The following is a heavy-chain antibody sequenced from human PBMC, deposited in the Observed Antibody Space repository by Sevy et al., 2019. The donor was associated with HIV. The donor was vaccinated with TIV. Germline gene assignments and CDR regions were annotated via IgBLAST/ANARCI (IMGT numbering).Heavy chain of an antibody. V-gene: IGHV1-18*01. D-gene: IGHD5-12*01. Sequence: ASVKVSCKASGYTFTSYGISWVRQAPGQGLEWMGWISAYTGNTNYAQKLQGRVTMTTDTSTSTAYMELRSLRSDDTALYYCARGGNKVEMATINADAFGIWGQGTMVSVSS. CDR2: ISAYTGNT. CDR3: ARGGNKVEMATINADAFGI. CDR1: GYTFTSYG. J-gene: IGHJ3*02.